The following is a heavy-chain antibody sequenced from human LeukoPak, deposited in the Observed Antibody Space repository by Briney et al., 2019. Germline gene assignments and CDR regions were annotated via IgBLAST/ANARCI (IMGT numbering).Heavy chain of an antibody. CDR1: GFTLSSYW. J-gene: IGHJ4*02. CDR2: VSSNGGYT. Sequence: AGGSLRLSCKASGFTLSSYWMHWVRQAPGKGLVWVSRVSSNGGYTNYADSVKGRFTISRDNARNTLYLQMNSLRAEDTAVYYCARAQDSYNVLYFDQWGQGTLVTVSS. CDR3: ARAQDSYNVLYFDQ. V-gene: IGHV3-74*01. D-gene: IGHD5-24*01.